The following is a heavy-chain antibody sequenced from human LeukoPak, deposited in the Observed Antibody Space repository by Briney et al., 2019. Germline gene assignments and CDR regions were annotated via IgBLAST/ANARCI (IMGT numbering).Heavy chain of an antibody. J-gene: IGHJ4*02. Sequence: ASVKVSCKASGYIFTDYYIHWVRQAPGQGLEWMGWINPHSGGTNYAQNFQGRVTMTRDTSITTVDMELRSLRSDDTAVYYCARVRYSSSWYSFDCWGQGTLVTVSS. CDR3: ARVRYSSSWYSFDC. CDR2: INPHSGGT. D-gene: IGHD6-13*01. V-gene: IGHV1-2*02. CDR1: GYIFTDYY.